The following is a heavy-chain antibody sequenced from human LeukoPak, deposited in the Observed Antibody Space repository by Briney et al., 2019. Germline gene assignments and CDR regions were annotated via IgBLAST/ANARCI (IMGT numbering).Heavy chain of an antibody. V-gene: IGHV4-39*01. Sequence: SETLSLTCAVSGGSITATDFDWAWIRQPPGQPLEWIATISSSGKSYYNPYFMSRVTISVDTSKNQFSLDVTSVTAADTGLFYCARFKGGTGFDYWGRGSPGHRL. CDR3: ARFKGGTGFDY. D-gene: IGHD1-26*01. CDR2: ISSSGKS. J-gene: IGHJ4*02. CDR1: GGSITATDFD.